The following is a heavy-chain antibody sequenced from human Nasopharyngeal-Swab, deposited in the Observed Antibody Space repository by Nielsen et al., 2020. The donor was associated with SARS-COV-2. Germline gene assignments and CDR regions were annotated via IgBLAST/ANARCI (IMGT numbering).Heavy chain of an antibody. CDR1: GGSISSGDYY. CDR3: ARALVTTMGAFDI. D-gene: IGHD4-17*01. Sequence: TLSLTCTVSGGSISSGDYYWSWIRQPPGKGLEWIGYIYYSGSTYYNPSLKSRVTISVDTSKNQFSLKLSSVTAADAAVYYCARALVTTMGAFDIWGQGTMVTVSS. CDR2: IYYSGST. J-gene: IGHJ3*02. V-gene: IGHV4-30-4*01.